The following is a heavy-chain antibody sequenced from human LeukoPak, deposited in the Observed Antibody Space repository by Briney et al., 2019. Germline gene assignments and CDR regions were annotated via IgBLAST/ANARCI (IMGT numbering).Heavy chain of an antibody. V-gene: IGHV1-69*13. CDR2: VTPIFGTA. CDR3: AREWGLESSGFYYAY. D-gene: IGHD3-22*01. CDR1: GGTFSRFT. Sequence: SVKVSCKASGGTFSRFTISWVRQAPGQGFEWMGGVTPIFGTANFAQRFQGRVSITADESTSTAFMELSSLRSEDTAVYYCAREWGLESSGFYYAYWGQGTPVTVSS. J-gene: IGHJ4*02.